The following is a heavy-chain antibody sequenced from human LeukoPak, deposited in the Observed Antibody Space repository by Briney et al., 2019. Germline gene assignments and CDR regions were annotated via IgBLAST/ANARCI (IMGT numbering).Heavy chain of an antibody. V-gene: IGHV4-4*07. D-gene: IGHD6-13*01. CDR2: IYTSGST. J-gene: IGHJ4*02. CDR3: ARGSSWYPTEYYFDY. CDR1: GGSISSYY. Sequence: SGPTLVNSSETLSLTCTVSGGSISSYYWSWIRQPAGKGLEWIGRIYTSGSTNYNPSLKSRVTMSVDTSKNQFSLKLSSVTAADTAVYYCARGSSWYPTEYYFDYWGQGTLVTVSS.